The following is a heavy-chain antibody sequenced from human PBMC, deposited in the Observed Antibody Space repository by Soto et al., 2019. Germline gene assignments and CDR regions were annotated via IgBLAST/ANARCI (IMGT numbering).Heavy chain of an antibody. V-gene: IGHV4-4*02. J-gene: IGHJ4*02. D-gene: IGHD6-13*01. CDR3: AIPGAGDFDY. Sequence: QVQLQESGPGLVEPSGTLSLNSAVSGASISNTNWWSWVRQPPGKGLEWIGEIYHSGTTNCDPSLKSRVTISVDKSKNQFSLKLSSVTAADTAVYYCAIPGAGDFDYWGQGTLVTVSS. CDR1: GASISNTNW. CDR2: IYHSGTT.